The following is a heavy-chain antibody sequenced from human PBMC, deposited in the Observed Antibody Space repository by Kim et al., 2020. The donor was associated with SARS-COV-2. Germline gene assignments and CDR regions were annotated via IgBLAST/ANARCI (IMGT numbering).Heavy chain of an antibody. Sequence: ASVKVSCKTSGYIFTSYSIHWVRQAPGQRLEWMGWINAGNGNTKYSQNFQARVIITRDTLGTTAYMELRSLRPDDTSVYYCARADDWDSPGTYDHWGQGTLVTVSS. D-gene: IGHD1-7*01. J-gene: IGHJ4*02. CDR2: INAGNGNT. V-gene: IGHV1-3*01. CDR1: GYIFTSYS. CDR3: ARADDWDSPGTYDH.